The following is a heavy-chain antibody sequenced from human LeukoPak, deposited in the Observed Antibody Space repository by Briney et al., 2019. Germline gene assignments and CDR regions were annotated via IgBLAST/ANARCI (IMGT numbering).Heavy chain of an antibody. CDR2: IYHSGST. D-gene: IGHD6-19*01. CDR3: ARVVGIAVAIYYFDY. Sequence: PSGTLSLTCAVSGGSISSSNWWSWVRQPPGKGLEWIGEIYHSGSTNYNPSLKSRVTISVDTSKNQFSLKLSSVTAADTAVYYCARVVGIAVAIYYFDYWGQGTLVTVSS. J-gene: IGHJ4*02. V-gene: IGHV4-4*02. CDR1: GGSISSSNW.